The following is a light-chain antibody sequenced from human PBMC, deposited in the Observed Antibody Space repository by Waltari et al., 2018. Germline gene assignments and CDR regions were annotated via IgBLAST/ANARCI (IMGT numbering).Light chain of an antibody. Sequence: DIQMPQSPSSLSDSVGDRVTITCRASQSSSDYLNWYQQKPGKAPKLLIYAASTLQSGVPSRFSGSGSGTDFALTISSLQPEDFATYYCQQSYSFGQGTRLEIK. CDR2: AAS. CDR1: QSSSDY. J-gene: IGKJ5*01. V-gene: IGKV1-39*01. CDR3: QQSYS.